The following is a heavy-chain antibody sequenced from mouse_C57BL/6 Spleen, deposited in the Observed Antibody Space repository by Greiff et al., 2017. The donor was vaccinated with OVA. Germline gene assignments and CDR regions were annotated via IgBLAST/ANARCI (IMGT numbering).Heavy chain of an antibody. CDR3: ARCYYYGSSAMDY. Sequence: VQLQQSGAELVRPGTSVKVSCKASGYAFTNYLIEWVKQRPGQGLEWIGVINPGSGGTNYNEQFKGKATLTADKSSSNAYMQLSSLTSEDSAVYFCARCYYYGSSAMDYWGQGTSVTVSS. V-gene: IGHV1-54*01. CDR1: GYAFTNYL. J-gene: IGHJ4*01. CDR2: INPGSGGT. D-gene: IGHD1-1*01.